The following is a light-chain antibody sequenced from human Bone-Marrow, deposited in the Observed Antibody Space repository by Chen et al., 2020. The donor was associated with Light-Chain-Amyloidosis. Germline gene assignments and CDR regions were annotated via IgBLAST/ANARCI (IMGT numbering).Light chain of an antibody. CDR2: GSS. Sequence: EIVLTQSPGTLSLSPGEGANLSCRASQTISSNYLTWYQQKFGQAPRLLIYGSSSRATGIPGRFTGSGSETDFTLTINRLEPEDFAMYYCQQYGTSPLTFGGGTKVEIK. V-gene: IGKV3-20*01. CDR1: QTISSNY. J-gene: IGKJ4*01. CDR3: QQYGTSPLT.